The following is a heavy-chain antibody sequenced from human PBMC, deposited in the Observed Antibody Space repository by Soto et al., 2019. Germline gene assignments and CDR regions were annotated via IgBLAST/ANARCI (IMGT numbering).Heavy chain of an antibody. CDR3: TGVYCTGGTCYSGSFQH. D-gene: IGHD2-15*01. CDR1: GFTFSGST. Sequence: EVQLVQSGGGLVQPGGSLKLSCAASGFTFSGSTVHWVRQASGEGLQWVGRIRSKANDYATTYIASVKGRFTISRDDSRNTAYLQMSDLKTEDTAVYYCTGVYCTGGTCYSGSFQHWGQGALVTVFS. CDR2: IRSKANDYAT. V-gene: IGHV3-73*02. J-gene: IGHJ1*01.